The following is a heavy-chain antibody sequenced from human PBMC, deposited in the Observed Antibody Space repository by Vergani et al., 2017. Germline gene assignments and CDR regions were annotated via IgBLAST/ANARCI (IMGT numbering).Heavy chain of an antibody. V-gene: IGHV3-7*03. J-gene: IGHJ5*02. CDR3: ARDRYYDFWSGYPMGWFDP. D-gene: IGHD3-3*01. CDR1: GFTFSSYW. CDR2: IKQDGSEK. Sequence: EVQLVESGGGLVQPGGSLRLSCAASGFTFSSYWMSWVRQAPGKGLEWVANIKQDGSEKYYVDSVKGRFTIYRDNAKNSLYLQMNSLRAEDTAVYYCARDRYYDFWSGYPMGWFDPWGQGTLVTVSS.